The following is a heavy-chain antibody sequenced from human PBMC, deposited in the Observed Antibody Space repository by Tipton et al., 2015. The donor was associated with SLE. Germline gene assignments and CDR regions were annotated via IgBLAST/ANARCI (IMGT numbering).Heavy chain of an antibody. CDR1: GFTFSSYG. J-gene: IGHJ4*02. V-gene: IGHV3-30*02. CDR2: IRYDGSNK. D-gene: IGHD1-26*01. Sequence: SLRLSCAASGFTFSSYGMHWVRQAPGKGLEWVAFIRYDGSNKYYADSVKGRFTISRDSAKNSLYLQMNSLRAEDTAVYYCASLIVGARKGPDYWGQGTLVTVSS. CDR3: ASLIVGARKGPDY.